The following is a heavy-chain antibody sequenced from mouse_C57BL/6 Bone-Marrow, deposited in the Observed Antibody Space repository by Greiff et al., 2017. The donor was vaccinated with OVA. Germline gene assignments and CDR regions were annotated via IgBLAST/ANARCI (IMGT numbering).Heavy chain of an antibody. V-gene: IGHV1-54*01. CDR1: GYAFTNYL. J-gene: IGHJ4*01. CDR2: INPGSGGT. CDR3: ARGYDYDEGYAMDY. Sequence: QVQLQQSGAELVRPGTSVKVSCKASGYAFTNYLIEWVKQRPGQGLEWIGVINPGSGGTNYNEKFKGKATLTADKSSSTAYMQLSSLTSEDSAVYFCARGYDYDEGYAMDYWGQGTSVTVSS. D-gene: IGHD2-4*01.